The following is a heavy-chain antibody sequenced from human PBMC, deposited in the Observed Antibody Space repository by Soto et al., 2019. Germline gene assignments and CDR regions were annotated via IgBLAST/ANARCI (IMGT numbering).Heavy chain of an antibody. J-gene: IGHJ4*02. V-gene: IGHV1-8*02. CDR2: MNPNSGNT. CDR1: GYTFTSYD. CDR3: ARVVGSSWYYFDY. Sequence: ASVNVSCKASGYTFTSYDINWVRQATGQGLEWMGWMNPNSGNTGYAQKFQGRVTMTRNTSISTAYMELSSLRSEDTAVYYCARVVGSSWYYFDYWGQGTLVTVSS. D-gene: IGHD6-13*01.